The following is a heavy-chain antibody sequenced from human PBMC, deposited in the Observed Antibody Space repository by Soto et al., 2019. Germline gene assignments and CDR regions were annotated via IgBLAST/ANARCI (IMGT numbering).Heavy chain of an antibody. Sequence: QVQLVQSGAEVKKPGASVKVSCKASGYTFASYAISWVRQAPGQGLEWMGWINVYNGNTNYAQKLQGRVTMTTDTSTSTAYMGRLSLRSAATDVYSCAIEGHPLVDWGQGTLVTVSS. CDR3: AIEGHPLVD. CDR2: INVYNGNT. CDR1: GYTFASYA. V-gene: IGHV1-18*01. J-gene: IGHJ4*02.